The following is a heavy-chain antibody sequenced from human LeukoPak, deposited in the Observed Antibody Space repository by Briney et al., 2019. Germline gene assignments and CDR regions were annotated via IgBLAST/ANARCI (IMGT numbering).Heavy chain of an antibody. CDR3: ANGGYYSLDS. J-gene: IGHJ4*02. CDR1: GFTFSSYA. D-gene: IGHD2-15*01. CDR2: ISGTGGRT. V-gene: IGHV3-23*01. Sequence: GGSLRLSCAASGFTFSSYAMSWVRQAPGKGLEWVSAISGTGGRTYYADSVKGRFTISRDNSKRTLFLQTDGLRGEDTAVYYCANGGYYSLDSWGQGTLVTVSS.